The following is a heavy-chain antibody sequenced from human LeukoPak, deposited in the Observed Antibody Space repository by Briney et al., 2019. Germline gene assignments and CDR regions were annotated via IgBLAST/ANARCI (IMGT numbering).Heavy chain of an antibody. D-gene: IGHD6-6*01. CDR3: AKVGFGSSFYYGMDV. CDR1: GFTFSSYA. J-gene: IGHJ6*02. V-gene: IGHV3-23*01. CDR2: ISGGGSST. Sequence: GGSLRLSCAASGFTFSSYAMSWVRQAPGKGLEWVSGISGGGSSTYYAASVKGRFSISRDNSKNTLYLQMNSLRAEDTAVYYCAKVGFGSSFYYGMDVWGQGTTVTVSS.